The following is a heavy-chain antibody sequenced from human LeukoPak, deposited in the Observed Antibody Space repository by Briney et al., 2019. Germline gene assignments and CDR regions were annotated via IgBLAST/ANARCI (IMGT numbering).Heavy chain of an antibody. D-gene: IGHD3-22*01. CDR3: AKDPRGWLSTSDY. CDR2: ISGIGGST. V-gene: IGHV3-23*01. Sequence: GGSLTLSCAVSGLTFSSYAISWVRQAAGKGLEWVSAISGIGGSTYYAGSVKGWFCISRVHSENTMYLQVNSLRTDGPAISFRAKDPRGWLSTSDYWSQGSLVTVPS. J-gene: IGHJ4*02. CDR1: GLTFSSYA.